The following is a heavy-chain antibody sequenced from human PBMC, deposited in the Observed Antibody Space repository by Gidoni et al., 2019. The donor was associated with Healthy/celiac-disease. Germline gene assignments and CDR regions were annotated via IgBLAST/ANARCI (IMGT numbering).Heavy chain of an antibody. CDR1: GFTFSSYE. Sequence: EVQLVESGGGLVQPGGSLRLSCAASGFTFSSYERNWVSQAPGKGLEWVSYISSSGSTIYYADSVKGRFTISRDNAKNSLYLQMNSLRAEDTAVYYCARGRVGATTDYWGQGTLVTVSS. D-gene: IGHD1-26*01. CDR3: ARGRVGATTDY. J-gene: IGHJ4*02. CDR2: ISSSGSTI. V-gene: IGHV3-48*03.